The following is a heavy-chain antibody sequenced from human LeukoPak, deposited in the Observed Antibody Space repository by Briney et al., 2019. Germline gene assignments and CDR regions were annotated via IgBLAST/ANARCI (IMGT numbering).Heavy chain of an antibody. J-gene: IGHJ1*01. D-gene: IGHD5-24*01. CDR2: ISWKSGTI. CDR3: ARAYKDRSLAGKKEFFQH. Sequence: RSGGSLRLSCAASGFTFDNYAMNWVRQVPGKGLEWISLISWKSGTIGYADSVKGRFTISRDNANNFLYLQMNSLRAEDTALYYCARAYKDRSLAGKKEFFQHWGQGPLVPVSS. V-gene: IGHV3-9*01. CDR1: GFTFDNYA.